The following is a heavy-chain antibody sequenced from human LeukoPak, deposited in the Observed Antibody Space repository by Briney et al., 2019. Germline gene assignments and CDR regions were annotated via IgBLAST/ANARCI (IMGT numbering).Heavy chain of an antibody. CDR3: ARVGYGSEAFFYYYYYMDV. D-gene: IGHD3-10*01. Sequence: PGGSLRLSCAASGFTFSSYWMSWVRQAPGKGLEWVANIKQDGSEKYYVDSVKGRFTISRDNAKNSLYLQMNSLRAEDTAVYYCARVGYGSEAFFYYYYYMDVWGKGTTVTISS. J-gene: IGHJ6*03. CDR1: GFTFSSYW. CDR2: IKQDGSEK. V-gene: IGHV3-7*01.